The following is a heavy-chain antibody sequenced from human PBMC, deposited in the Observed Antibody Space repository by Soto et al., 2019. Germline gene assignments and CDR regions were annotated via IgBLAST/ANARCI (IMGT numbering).Heavy chain of an antibody. D-gene: IGHD3-3*01. J-gene: IGHJ6*03. CDR2: ISYDGSNK. Sequence: ESGGGVVQPGRSLRLSCAASGFTFSSYGMHWVRQAPGKGLEWVAVISYDGSNKYYADSVKGRFTISRDNSKNTLYLQMNSLRAEDTAVYYCANSPITIFGVVTYMDVWGQGTTVTVSS. CDR1: GFTFSSYG. V-gene: IGHV3-30*18. CDR3: ANSPITIFGVVTYMDV.